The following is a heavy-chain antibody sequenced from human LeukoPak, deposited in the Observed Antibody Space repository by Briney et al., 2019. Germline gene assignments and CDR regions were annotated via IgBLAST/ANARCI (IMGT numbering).Heavy chain of an antibody. J-gene: IGHJ4*02. D-gene: IGHD3-10*01. Sequence: GGSLRLSCAASGFTFDDYAMHWVRQAPGKGLEWVSGISWNSGSIGYADSVKGRFTISRDNAKNSLYLQMNSLRAEDTALYYRAKDHGSGSYYPTPDYWGQGTLVTVSS. CDR3: AKDHGSGSYYPTPDY. CDR2: ISWNSGSI. CDR1: GFTFDDYA. V-gene: IGHV3-9*01.